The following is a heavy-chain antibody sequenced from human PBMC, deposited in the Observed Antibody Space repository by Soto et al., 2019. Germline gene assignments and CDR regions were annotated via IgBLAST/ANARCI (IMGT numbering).Heavy chain of an antibody. CDR1: GFTFTSYA. D-gene: IGHD3-9*01. J-gene: IGHJ4*02. Sequence: QAQLVQSGAEVKKPGASVKVSCKTSGFTFTSYAITWVRQAPGQGLEWVGWMNAYNGDTKYEQKLQGRVTMTTDTSTSTAYLELRSLRSDDTAVYYCARDGDSTGYYSFFDYWGQGTLVTVSS. CDR2: MNAYNGDT. V-gene: IGHV1-18*01. CDR3: ARDGDSTGYYSFFDY.